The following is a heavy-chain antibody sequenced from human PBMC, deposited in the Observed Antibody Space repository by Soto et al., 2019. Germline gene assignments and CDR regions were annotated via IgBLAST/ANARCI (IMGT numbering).Heavy chain of an antibody. V-gene: IGHV3-33*01. CDR1: GFTISSYG. D-gene: IGHD3-22*01. CDR3: ARGTYYYDSSGYPG. J-gene: IGHJ3*01. Sequence: GGSLRLSCAASGFTISSYGMHWGRQDPGKGLEWVAVIWYDGSNKYYADSVKGRFTISRDNSKNTLYLQMNSLRDEDTAVYYCARGTYYYDSSGYPGGGQGTMVTVSS. CDR2: IWYDGSNK.